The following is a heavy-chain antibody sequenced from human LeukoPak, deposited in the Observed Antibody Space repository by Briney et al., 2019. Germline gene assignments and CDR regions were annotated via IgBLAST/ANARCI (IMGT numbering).Heavy chain of an antibody. CDR3: SRGLGEGYPDF. D-gene: IGHD5-24*01. Sequence: PSETLSLTCAVHGGPFSGFYWTWMRQFPGGGLEWIGETHDSRGASYTPSLKSRVTITEDTSKNQFSLRLTSVTSADTAVYYCSRGLGEGYPDFWGQGTLVTVSS. J-gene: IGHJ4*02. V-gene: IGHV4-34*01. CDR2: THDSRGA. CDR1: GGPFSGFY.